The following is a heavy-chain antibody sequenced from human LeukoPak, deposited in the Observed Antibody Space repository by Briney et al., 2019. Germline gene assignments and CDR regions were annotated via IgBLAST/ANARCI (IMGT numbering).Heavy chain of an antibody. CDR3: ATYSNYDFDY. Sequence: SETLSLTCAVYGGSFSGYYWSWIRQPPGKGLEWIGEINHSGSTNYNPSSKSRGTISVDQSKKQFSLKLSSVTAADTAVYYCATYSNYDFDYWGQGTLVTVSS. J-gene: IGHJ4*02. D-gene: IGHD4-11*01. CDR1: GGSFSGYY. V-gene: IGHV4-34*01. CDR2: INHSGST.